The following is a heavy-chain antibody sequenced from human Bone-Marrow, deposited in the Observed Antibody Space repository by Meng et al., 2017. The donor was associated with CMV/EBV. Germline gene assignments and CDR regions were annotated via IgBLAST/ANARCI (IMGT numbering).Heavy chain of an antibody. CDR2: IQPKSGAT. V-gene: IGHV1-2*02. CDR3: GSGGPTVAGLALVF. J-gene: IGHJ4*02. CDR1: GYTFTDYY. D-gene: IGHD4-11*01. Sequence: AAVPVSCKASGYTFTDYYIHWLRQAPGEGLEWMGWIQPKSGATKYAQKFQDRVTMTRDTSISTAYMELSRVTSDDTALYYCGSGGPTVAGLALVFWGQGPLVTVPS.